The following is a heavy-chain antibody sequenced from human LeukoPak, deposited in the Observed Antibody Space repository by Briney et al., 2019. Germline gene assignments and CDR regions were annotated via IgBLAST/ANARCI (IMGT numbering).Heavy chain of an antibody. Sequence: GASVNVSCKASGGTFSSYAISWVRQAPGQGLEWMGGIIPIFGTANYAQKFQGRVTITADESTSTAYMELSSLRSEDTAVYYCARGRPSPEYFDYWGQGTLVTVSS. J-gene: IGHJ4*02. CDR2: IIPIFGTA. CDR1: GGTFSSYA. CDR3: ARGRPSPEYFDY. V-gene: IGHV1-69*13.